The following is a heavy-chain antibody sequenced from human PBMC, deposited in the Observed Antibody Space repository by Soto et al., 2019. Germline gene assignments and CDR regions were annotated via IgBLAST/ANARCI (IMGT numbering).Heavy chain of an antibody. CDR3: ARDRGGDCSSTSCYDYYYGMDV. J-gene: IGHJ6*02. V-gene: IGHV1-18*01. D-gene: IGHD2-2*01. CDR2: ISAYNGNT. Sequence: QVQLVQSGAEVKKPGASVKVSCKASGYTFTSYGISWVRQAPGQGLEWMGWISAYNGNTNYAQKLQGRVTMPTDTSTSTAYMELRSLRSDDTAVYYCARDRGGDCSSTSCYDYYYGMDVWGQGTTVTVSS. CDR1: GYTFTSYG.